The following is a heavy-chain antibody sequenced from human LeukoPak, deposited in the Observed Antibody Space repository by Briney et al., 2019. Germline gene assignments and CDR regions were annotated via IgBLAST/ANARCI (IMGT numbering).Heavy chain of an antibody. D-gene: IGHD3-10*01. V-gene: IGHV1-2*02. Sequence: GASVKVSCKASGYTFTGYYMHWVRQAPGQGLEWMGWINPNSGGTNYAQKFQGRVTMTRDTSISTAYMELSRLGSDDTAVYYCARALMVRGVNAGYWGQGTLVTVSS. J-gene: IGHJ4*02. CDR1: GYTFTGYY. CDR2: INPNSGGT. CDR3: ARALMVRGVNAGY.